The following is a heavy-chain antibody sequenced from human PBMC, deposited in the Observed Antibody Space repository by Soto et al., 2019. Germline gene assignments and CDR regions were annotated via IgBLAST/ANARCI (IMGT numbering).Heavy chain of an antibody. CDR2: TYYRSKWYV. V-gene: IGHV6-1*01. D-gene: IGHD6-19*01. CDR3: TRALSGSGPDS. Sequence: LSLTCAISGDSVSSNSAAWNWFRQSTSRGLEWLGRTYYRSKWYVDYAVSLKSRISINPDTSKNQFSLQLNSVTPDDTAIYYCTRALSGSGPDSWGQGTLVTVSS. J-gene: IGHJ4*02. CDR1: GDSVSSNSAA.